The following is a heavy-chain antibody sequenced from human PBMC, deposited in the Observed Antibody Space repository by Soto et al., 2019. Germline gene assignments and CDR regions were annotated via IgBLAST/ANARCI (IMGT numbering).Heavy chain of an antibody. CDR2: INHSGST. J-gene: IGHJ6*02. Sequence: PLGTPSLTCACHCGFLNGYLLSWIPPPPGKGLEWIGEINHSGSTNYNPSLKSRVTISVDTSKNQFSLKLSSVTAADTAVYYCARGSGYDLPYGMDVWGQGTTVTVSS. D-gene: IGHD5-12*01. V-gene: IGHV4-34*01. CDR3: ARGSGYDLPYGMDV. CDR1: CGFLNGYL.